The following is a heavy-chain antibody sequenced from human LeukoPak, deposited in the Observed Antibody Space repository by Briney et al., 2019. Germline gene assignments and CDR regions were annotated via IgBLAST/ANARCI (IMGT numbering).Heavy chain of an antibody. CDR1: GYTFTGYY. D-gene: IGHD6-6*01. J-gene: IGHJ4*02. CDR3: ARARGAPPVLFGPSPKLSSSSYSLDY. CDR2: INPNSGGT. V-gene: IGHV1-2*02. Sequence: ASVKVSCKASGYTFTGYYMHWVRQAPGQGLEWMGWINPNSGGTNYAQKFQGRVPMTRDTSISTAYMELSRLRPDDTAVYYCARARGAPPVLFGPSPKLSSSSYSLDYWGQGTLVTVSS.